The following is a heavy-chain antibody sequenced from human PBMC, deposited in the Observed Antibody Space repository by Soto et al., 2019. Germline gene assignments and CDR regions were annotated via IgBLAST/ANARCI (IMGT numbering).Heavy chain of an antibody. CDR1: GYTFTSYG. J-gene: IGHJ4*02. Sequence: QVQLVQSGAEVKKPGASVKVSCKASGYTFTSYGISWVRQAPGQGLEWMGWISAYNGNTNSEQKLQGRVTMTTDTSTSTDYMELRSLRSDDAAVYYCARDRGVGAARRDFDYWGQGTLVTVSS. CDR3: ARDRGVGAARRDFDY. V-gene: IGHV1-18*01. CDR2: ISAYNGNT. D-gene: IGHD6-6*01.